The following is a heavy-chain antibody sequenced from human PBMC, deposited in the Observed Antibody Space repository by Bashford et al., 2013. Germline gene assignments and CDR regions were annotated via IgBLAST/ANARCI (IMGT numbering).Heavy chain of an antibody. CDR3: ARGYDILTGYRRAWYFDY. D-gene: IGHD3-9*01. CDR1: GGSISSYY. CDR2: IYYSGST. V-gene: IGHV4-59*01. J-gene: IGHJ4*02. Sequence: SETLSLTCTVSGGSISSYYWSWIRQPPGKGLEWIGYIYYSGSTNYNPSLKSRVTISVDTSKNQFSLKLSSVTAADTAVYYCARGYDILTGYRRAWYFDYWGQGTLVTVSS.